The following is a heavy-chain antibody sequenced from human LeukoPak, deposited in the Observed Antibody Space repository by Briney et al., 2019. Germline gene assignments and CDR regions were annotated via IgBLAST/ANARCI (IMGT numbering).Heavy chain of an antibody. V-gene: IGHV3-23*01. D-gene: IGHD6-19*01. Sequence: PGGSLRLSCAASGFTFSSYAMSWVRQAPGKGLEWVSAISGSGGSTYYADSVKGRFTISRDNSKNTLYLQMNSLRAEDTAVYYCARDLRTYSSGWYYYYYGMDVWGQGTTVTVSS. CDR3: ARDLRTYSSGWYYYYYGMDV. CDR2: ISGSGGST. J-gene: IGHJ6*02. CDR1: GFTFSSYA.